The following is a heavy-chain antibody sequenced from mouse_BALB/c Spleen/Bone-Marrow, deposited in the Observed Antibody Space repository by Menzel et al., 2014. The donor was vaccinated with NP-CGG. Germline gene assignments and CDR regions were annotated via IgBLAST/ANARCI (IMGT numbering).Heavy chain of an antibody. CDR3: TRSRRDYAMDY. J-gene: IGHJ4*01. Sequence: GAELVKPGASVKLSCKASGYTFTSYYMYWVKQRPGQGLEWIGEINPSNGGTNFNEKFKSKATLTVDKSSRTAYMQLSSLTSEDSAVYYCTRSRRDYAMDYWGQGTSVTVSS. V-gene: IGHV1S81*02. CDR1: GYTFTSYY. CDR2: INPSNGGT. D-gene: IGHD1-1*01.